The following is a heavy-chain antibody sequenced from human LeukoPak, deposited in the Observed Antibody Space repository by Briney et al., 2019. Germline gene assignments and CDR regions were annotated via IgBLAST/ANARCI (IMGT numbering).Heavy chain of an antibody. V-gene: IGHV3-74*03. CDR2: IHPDGSIT. CDR1: GFTISNYW. D-gene: IGHD5-12*01. CDR3: APQQTYSPYNWFDP. J-gene: IGHJ5*02. Sequence: GGSLRLSCVGSGFTISNYWMHWVRQAPGTGLVWVSRIHPDGSITTYADSVKGRFTISRDNAKNTPYLQMNSLRAEDTAVYYCAPQQTYSPYNWFDPWGQGTLVTVSS.